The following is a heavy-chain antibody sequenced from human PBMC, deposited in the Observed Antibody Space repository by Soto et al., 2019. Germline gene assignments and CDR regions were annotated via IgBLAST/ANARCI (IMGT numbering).Heavy chain of an antibody. CDR1: GDSIKTNYW. J-gene: IGHJ4*02. Sequence: SETLSLTCLVSGDSIKTNYWWAWVRQPPGKGLEWIGEIYHSGSAIYTPSLQSRVTLSLDESKNEFSLNVNSVTAADTAVYYCARSFGVAAAGPFDYWGQGTLVTVSS. CDR2: IYHSGSA. CDR3: ARSFGVAAAGPFDY. V-gene: IGHV4-4*02. D-gene: IGHD6-13*01.